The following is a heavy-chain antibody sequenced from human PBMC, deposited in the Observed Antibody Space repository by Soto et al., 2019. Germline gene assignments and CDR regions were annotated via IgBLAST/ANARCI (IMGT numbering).Heavy chain of an antibody. CDR3: ARAGSIDDAFDI. CDR1: GYTFNRYG. Sequence: QVQLVQSGTEVKKPGASVKVSCKACGYTFNRYGISWVRQAPGKGLEWMAWISTYNDKTNYTQKFQGRVIMTTDTSTTTTYMELRSLRSDDTAVYYCARAGSIDDAFDIWGQGTMVTVSS. J-gene: IGHJ3*02. CDR2: ISTYNDKT. D-gene: IGHD6-6*01. V-gene: IGHV1-18*01.